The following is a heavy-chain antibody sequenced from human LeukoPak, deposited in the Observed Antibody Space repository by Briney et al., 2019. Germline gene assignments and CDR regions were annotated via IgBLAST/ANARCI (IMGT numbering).Heavy chain of an antibody. V-gene: IGHV4-38-2*01. Sequence: SETLSLTCAVSGYSISSGYYWSWIRQAPGKGLEWIATISYSGSTYYKLSLKSRLTISVDTSKNQFSLKLSSLTAADTAVYYCARGGCSSISCFSIWGQGTLVTVSS. CDR2: ISYSGST. CDR3: ARGGCSSISCFSI. J-gene: IGHJ4*02. CDR1: GYSISSGYY. D-gene: IGHD2-2*01.